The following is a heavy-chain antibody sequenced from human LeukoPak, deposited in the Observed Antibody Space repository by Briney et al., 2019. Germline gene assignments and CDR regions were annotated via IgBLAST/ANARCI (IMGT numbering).Heavy chain of an antibody. CDR1: GYTFTSYG. CDR3: ARADWGTASVNWNYGYDY. V-gene: IGHV1-18*01. D-gene: IGHD1-7*01. J-gene: IGHJ4*02. CDR2: ISAYNGNT. Sequence: ASVKVSCKASGYTFTSYGISWVRQAPGQGLEWMGWISAYNGNTNYAQKFQGRVTMTTDTSTSTAYMELRSLRSDDTAVYYCARADWGTASVNWNYGYDYWGQGTLVTVSS.